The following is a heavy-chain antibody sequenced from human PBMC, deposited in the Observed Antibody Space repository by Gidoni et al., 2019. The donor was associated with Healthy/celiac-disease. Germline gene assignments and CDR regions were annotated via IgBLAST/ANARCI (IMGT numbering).Heavy chain of an antibody. CDR1: GGSFSGYY. CDR2: INHSGST. CDR3: ARGLTLPVVTHSFDY. V-gene: IGHV4-34*01. J-gene: IGHJ4*02. D-gene: IGHD2-15*01. Sequence: QVQLRQWGAGLLKPSETLSLTCAVYGGSFSGYYWSWIRQPPGKGLEWIGEINHSGSTNYNPSLKSRVTISVDTSKNQFSLKLSSVTAADTAVYYCARGLTLPVVTHSFDYWGQGTLVTVSS.